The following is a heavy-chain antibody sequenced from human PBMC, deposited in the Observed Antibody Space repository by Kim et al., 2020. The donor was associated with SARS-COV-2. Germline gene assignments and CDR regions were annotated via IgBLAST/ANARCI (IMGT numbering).Heavy chain of an antibody. V-gene: IGHV3-23*01. Sequence: VRFTISRNNSKNTLYLQMNSLRAEDTAVYYCAKKILWFGEYYYYGMGVWGQGTTVTVSS. J-gene: IGHJ6*02. D-gene: IGHD3-10*01. CDR3: AKKILWFGEYYYYGMGV.